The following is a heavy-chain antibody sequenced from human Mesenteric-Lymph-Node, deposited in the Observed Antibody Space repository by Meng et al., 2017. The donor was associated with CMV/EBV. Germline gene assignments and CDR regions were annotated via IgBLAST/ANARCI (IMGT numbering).Heavy chain of an antibody. J-gene: IGHJ5*02. Sequence: FASYGINRVRQAPGQGLEWMAWISEYNGHTNYAQNLQGRLTLTTDTSTTTAYMELRSLRSDDTAVYYCARGRRIQLTWGVHNWFDPWGQGTLVTVSS. CDR2: ISEYNGHT. CDR3: ARGRRIQLTWGVHNWFDP. V-gene: IGHV1-18*01. CDR1: FASYG. D-gene: IGHD5-18*01.